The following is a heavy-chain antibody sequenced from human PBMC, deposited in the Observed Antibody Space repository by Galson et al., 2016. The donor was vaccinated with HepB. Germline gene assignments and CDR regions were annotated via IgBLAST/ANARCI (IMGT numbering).Heavy chain of an antibody. CDR2: TYYGSNWLS. V-gene: IGHV6-1*01. CDR3: ARAGRRQVGTGDWFDS. D-gene: IGHD1-1*01. J-gene: IGHJ5*01. Sequence: CAISGDSVSSNSAVWNWIRQSPSRGLEWLGRTYYGSNWLSDYAASVRSRITVNADTPKNQFSLHLNSVTPDDTAVYYCARAGRRQVGTGDWFDSWSQGILVTVSS. CDR1: GDSVSSNSAV.